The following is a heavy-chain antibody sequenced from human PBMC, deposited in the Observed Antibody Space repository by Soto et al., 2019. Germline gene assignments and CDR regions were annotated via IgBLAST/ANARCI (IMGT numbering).Heavy chain of an antibody. CDR3: ARPLWRDDYNWGYFDL. Sequence: QVQLVESGGGVVQPGRSLRLSCAASGFTFSSYAMHWVRQAPGKGLEWVAVISYDGSNKYYTDSVKGRFTISRDSSKYTLYLQMNSLRAEDTAVYYCARPLWRDDYNWGYFDLWGRGTLVTVSS. J-gene: IGHJ2*01. CDR1: GFTFSSYA. CDR2: ISYDGSNK. D-gene: IGHD4-4*01. V-gene: IGHV3-30-3*01.